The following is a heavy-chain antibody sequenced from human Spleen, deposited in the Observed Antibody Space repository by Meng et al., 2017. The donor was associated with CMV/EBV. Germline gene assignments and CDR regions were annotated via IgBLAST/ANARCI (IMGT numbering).Heavy chain of an antibody. CDR2: INPYSGGT. V-gene: IGHV1-2*02. CDR1: GYTFTGYS. J-gene: IGHJ6*02. Sequence: ASVKVSCKASGYTFTGYSMHWVRQAPGQGLEWMGWINPYSGGTNYAQKFQGRVTMTRDTSISTAYMELSRLRSDDTAVYYCAWGYSSSAYYYYYGMDVWGQGTTVTVSS. CDR3: AWGYSSSAYYYYYGMDV. D-gene: IGHD6-6*01.